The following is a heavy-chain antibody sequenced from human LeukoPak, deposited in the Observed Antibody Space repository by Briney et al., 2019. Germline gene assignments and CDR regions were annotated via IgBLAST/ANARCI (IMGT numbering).Heavy chain of an antibody. V-gene: IGHV4-4*07. CDR2: IYTSGST. Sequence: PSETLSLTCTVSGGSISSYYWSWIRQPAGKGLEWLGRIYTSGSTNYHPSLKSRVTMSVDTSKNQFSLKLSSVTAADTAVYYCARDIVLMVYASWFDPWGQGTLVTVSS. CDR3: ARDIVLMVYASWFDP. CDR1: GGSISSYY. J-gene: IGHJ5*02. D-gene: IGHD2-8*01.